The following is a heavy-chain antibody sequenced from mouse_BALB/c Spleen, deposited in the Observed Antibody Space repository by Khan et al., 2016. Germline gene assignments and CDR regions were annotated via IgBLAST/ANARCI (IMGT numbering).Heavy chain of an antibody. Sequence: DVKLEVSGGGLVQPGGSMKLSCVASGFTFSNYWMNWVRQSPEKGLEWVAEIRLKSNNYATHYAESVKGRFTISRDDSKSSVYLQMNNLRAEDTGIYYCTTGCAYWGQGTLVTVSA. CDR3: TTGCAY. CDR2: IRLKSNNYAT. CDR1: GFTFSNYW. V-gene: IGHV6-6*02. J-gene: IGHJ3*01.